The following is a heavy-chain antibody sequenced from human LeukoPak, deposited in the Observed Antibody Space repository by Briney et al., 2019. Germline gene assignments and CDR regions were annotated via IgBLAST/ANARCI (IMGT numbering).Heavy chain of an antibody. Sequence: GGSLRLSCAASGFPFSSYGMHWVRQAPGKGLEWVAFIPYDGSDKFYADSVKGRFTISRDNAKNSLYLQMNSLRAEDTAVYYCAELGITMIGGVWGKGTTVTISS. D-gene: IGHD3-10*02. V-gene: IGHV3-30*02. CDR2: IPYDGSDK. J-gene: IGHJ6*04. CDR3: AELGITMIGGV. CDR1: GFPFSSYG.